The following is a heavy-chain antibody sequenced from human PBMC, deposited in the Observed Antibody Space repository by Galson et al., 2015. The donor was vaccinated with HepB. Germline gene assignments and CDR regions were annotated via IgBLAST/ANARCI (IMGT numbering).Heavy chain of an antibody. Sequence: QSGAEVKKPGESLKISCKASGYSFTNYWIGWVRQMPGKGLEWMGIIYPGDSDTRYSPSFQGQVTISADNSISTAYLQLSSLKASDTATYYCATLYSSNTLPGYWGRGTLVTVSS. CDR1: GYSFTNYW. CDR3: ATLYSSNTLPGY. CDR2: IYPGDSDT. D-gene: IGHD6-13*01. J-gene: IGHJ4*02. V-gene: IGHV5-51*01.